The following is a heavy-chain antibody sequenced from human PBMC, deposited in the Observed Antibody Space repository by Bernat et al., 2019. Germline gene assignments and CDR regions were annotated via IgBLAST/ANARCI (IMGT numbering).Heavy chain of an antibody. V-gene: IGHV3-23*01. CDR1: GFTFSSYG. Sequence: EVQLLESGGGLVQPGGSLRLSCAASGFTFSSYGMSWVRQAPGKGLEWVSAISGSGGETYYADSGKCRFTISRDNSKNTLYLQMNSLRAEDTAVYYCAKRNLYNDGWYDIWGQGTMVTVSS. CDR2: ISGSGGET. CDR3: AKRNLYNDGWYDI. J-gene: IGHJ3*02. D-gene: IGHD3-10*01.